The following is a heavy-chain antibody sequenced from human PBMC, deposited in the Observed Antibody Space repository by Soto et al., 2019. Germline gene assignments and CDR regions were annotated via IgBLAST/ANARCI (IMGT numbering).Heavy chain of an antibody. CDR2: INSDGSST. D-gene: IGHD6-13*01. CDR3: AIRIAAAGPFDY. V-gene: IGHV3-74*01. CDR1: GFTFSSYW. Sequence: GGSLRLSCAASGFTFSSYWMHWVRQAPGKGPVWVSRINSDGSSTSYADSVKGRFTISRDNAKNTLYLQMNSLRAEDTAVYYCAIRIAAAGPFDYWGRGTLVTVSS. J-gene: IGHJ4*02.